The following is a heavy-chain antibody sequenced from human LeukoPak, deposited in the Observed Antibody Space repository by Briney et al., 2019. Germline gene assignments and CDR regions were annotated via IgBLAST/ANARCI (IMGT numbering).Heavy chain of an antibody. CDR1: GGSISSYY. CDR2: IYYSGST. D-gene: IGHD6-13*01. J-gene: IGHJ4*02. V-gene: IGHV4-59*01. CDR3: ARAQWGIAAAGYDC. Sequence: SETLSLTCTVSGGSISSYYWSWIRQPPGKGLEWIGYIYYSGSTNYNPSLNSRVTISVDTSKNQFSLKLSFVTAADTAVYYCARAQWGIAAAGYDCWGQGTLVTVSS.